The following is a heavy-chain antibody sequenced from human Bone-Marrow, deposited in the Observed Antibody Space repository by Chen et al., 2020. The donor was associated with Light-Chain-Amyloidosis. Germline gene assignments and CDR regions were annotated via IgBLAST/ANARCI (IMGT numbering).Heavy chain of an antibody. V-gene: IGHV3-43*02. CDR1: GFTFDDYA. D-gene: IGHD6-13*01. J-gene: IGHJ4*02. Sequence: EVQLVESGGGVVQPGGSLRLSCAASGFTFDDYAMHWVRQAPGKGLEWVSLISGDGGSTYYADSVKGRFTISRDNGKNSLYLQMNSLRTEDTALYYCAKDKRGSSSSWSHYFDYWGQGTLVTVSS. CDR2: ISGDGGST. CDR3: AKDKRGSSSSWSHYFDY.